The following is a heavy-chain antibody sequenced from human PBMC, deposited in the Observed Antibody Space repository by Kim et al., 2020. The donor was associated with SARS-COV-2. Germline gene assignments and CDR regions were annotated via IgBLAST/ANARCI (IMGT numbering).Heavy chain of an antibody. CDR1: GFTFSSYA. V-gene: IGHV3-23*01. D-gene: IGHD6-19*01. CDR2: ISGSGGST. Sequence: GGSLRLSCAASGFTFSSYAMSWVRQAPGKGLEWVSAISGSGGSTYYADSVKGRFTISRDNSKNTLYLQMNSLRAEDTAVYYCAKQYSSGWSGPKNAFDIWGQGTMVTVSS. CDR3: AKQYSSGWSGPKNAFDI. J-gene: IGHJ3*02.